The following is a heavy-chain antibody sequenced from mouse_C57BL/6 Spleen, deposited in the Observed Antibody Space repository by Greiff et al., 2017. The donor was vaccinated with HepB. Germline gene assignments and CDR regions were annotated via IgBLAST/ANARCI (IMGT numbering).Heavy chain of an antibody. CDR3: ARRGYSNFYYAMDY. CDR2: IYPRSGNT. V-gene: IGHV1-81*01. CDR1: GYTFTSYG. D-gene: IGHD2-5*01. Sequence: QVQLKQSGAELARPGASVKLSCKASGYTFTSYGISWVKQRTGQGLEWIGEIYPRSGNTYYNEKFKGKATLTADKSSSTAYMELRSLTSEDSAVYFCARRGYSNFYYAMDYWGQGTSVTVSS. J-gene: IGHJ4*01.